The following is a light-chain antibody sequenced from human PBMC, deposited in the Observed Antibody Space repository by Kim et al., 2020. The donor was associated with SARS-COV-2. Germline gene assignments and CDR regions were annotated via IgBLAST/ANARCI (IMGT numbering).Light chain of an antibody. CDR1: NSNIGHYY. CDR2: DND. V-gene: IGLV1-51*01. Sequence: QKVTIACSGNNSNIGHYYVSWYQQFPGTAPKLLIYDNDKRPSGIPDRFSGSKSGTSATLGITGFQTGDEADYYCGTWDSSLSAAVFGGGTQLTVL. CDR3: GTWDSSLSAAV. J-gene: IGLJ2*01.